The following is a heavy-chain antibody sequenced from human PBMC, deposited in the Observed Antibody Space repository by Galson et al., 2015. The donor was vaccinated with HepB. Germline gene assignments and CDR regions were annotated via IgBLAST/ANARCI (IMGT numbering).Heavy chain of an antibody. CDR1: GFTFSDHF. Sequence: SLRLSCAASGFTFSDHFMDWVRQAPGKGLEWVGRTRNRANSYTTDYAASVKGRFTISRDDSKNSLYLQMNSLKTEDTAVYYCARGGVGAYFDYWGQGTLVTVSS. D-gene: IGHD1-26*01. J-gene: IGHJ4*02. CDR3: ARGGVGAYFDY. CDR2: TRNRANSYTT. V-gene: IGHV3-72*01.